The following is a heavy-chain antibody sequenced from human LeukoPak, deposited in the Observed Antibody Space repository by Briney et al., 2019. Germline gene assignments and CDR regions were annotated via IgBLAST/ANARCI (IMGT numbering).Heavy chain of an antibody. CDR1: EGTFGSYA. CDR3: ARDRAWSTIETLQLDY. V-gene: IGHV1-69*13. D-gene: IGHD5/OR15-5a*01. J-gene: IGHJ4*02. CDR2: TIPIFGTA. Sequence: APVKVSCKASEGTFGSYAISWVRQAPGQGLEWMGGTIPIFGTAHYAQKFQGRVTITADESTSTAYMELSSLKSEDTAVYYCARDRAWSTIETLQLDYWGQGTLVTVSS.